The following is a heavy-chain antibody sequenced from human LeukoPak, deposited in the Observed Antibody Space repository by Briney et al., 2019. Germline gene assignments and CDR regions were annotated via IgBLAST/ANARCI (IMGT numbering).Heavy chain of an antibody. CDR1: GGSISSYY. CDR2: IYYSGST. CDR3: ARTQNTVFNFDY. V-gene: IGHV4-59*08. J-gene: IGHJ4*02. D-gene: IGHD2/OR15-2a*01. Sequence: SETLSLTCTVSGGSISSYYWSWIRQPPGKGLEWIGYIYYSGSTNYNPCLKSRVTISVDTSKNQFSLKLSSVTAADTAVYYCARTQNTVFNFDYWGQGTLVTVSS.